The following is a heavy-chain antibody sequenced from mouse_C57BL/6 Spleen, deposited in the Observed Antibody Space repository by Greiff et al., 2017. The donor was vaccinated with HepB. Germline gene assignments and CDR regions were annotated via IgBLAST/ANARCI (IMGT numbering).Heavy chain of an antibody. CDR1: GYTFTSYW. CDR2: IDPSDSYT. Sequence: QVQLQQPGAELVMPGASVKLSCKASGYTFTSYWMHWVKQRPGQGLEWIGEIDPSDSYTNYNQKFKGKSTLTVDKSSSTAYMQLSSLTSEDSAVYYCARRHNSYYAMDYWGQGTSVTVSS. J-gene: IGHJ4*01. CDR3: ARRHNSYYAMDY. V-gene: IGHV1-69*01. D-gene: IGHD3-2*01.